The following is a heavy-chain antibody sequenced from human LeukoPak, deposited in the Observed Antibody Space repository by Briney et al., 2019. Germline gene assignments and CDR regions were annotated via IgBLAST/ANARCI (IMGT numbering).Heavy chain of an antibody. V-gene: IGHV3-15*01. CDR2: IKSKTDGGTI. D-gene: IGHD5-24*01. CDR1: GFTFSNAW. J-gene: IGHJ4*02. CDR3: RRDGFSSMH. Sequence: GGSLRLSCAASGFTFSNAWMSWVRQAPGRGLEWVGRIKSKTDGGTIDYAAPVKGRFTISRDDSKNTMYLQINSLKTEDTAVYYCRRDGFSSMHWGQGTLVTVSS.